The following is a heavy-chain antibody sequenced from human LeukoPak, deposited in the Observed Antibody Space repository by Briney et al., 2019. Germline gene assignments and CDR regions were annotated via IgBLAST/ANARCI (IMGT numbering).Heavy chain of an antibody. Sequence: GGSLRLSCGASGFTFSSFSMHWVRQAPGKGLEWLAVISYDGSNDYYAGSLKGRFTMSRDNSRNTLYLQIKSLRPDDTAVYYCARDAGGAFYWYFDLWGRGTQVTVSS. V-gene: IGHV3-30-3*01. J-gene: IGHJ2*01. CDR3: ARDAGGAFYWYFDL. CDR1: GFTFSSFS. CDR2: ISYDGSND. D-gene: IGHD1-26*01.